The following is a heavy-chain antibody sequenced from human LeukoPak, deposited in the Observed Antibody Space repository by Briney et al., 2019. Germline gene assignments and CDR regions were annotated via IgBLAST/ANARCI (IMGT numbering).Heavy chain of an antibody. V-gene: IGHV3-48*02. CDR2: ISSSSSSTI. J-gene: IGHJ4*02. CDR3: AKDLKPDSGYDVDH. CDR1: GFTFSSYS. D-gene: IGHD5-12*01. Sequence: GGSLRLSCAASGFTFSSYSMNWVRQAPGKGLEWVSYISSSSSSTIYYADSVKGRFTISRDNAKNSLYLQMNSLRDEDTAVYYCAKDLKPDSGYDVDHWGQGTLVTVSS.